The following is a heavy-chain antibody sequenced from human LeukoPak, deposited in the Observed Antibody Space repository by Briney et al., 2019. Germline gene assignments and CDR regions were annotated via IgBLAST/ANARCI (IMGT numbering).Heavy chain of an antibody. Sequence: SETLSLTCTVSGGSISSGGYYWSWIRQPPGKGLEWIGYIYHSGSTYYNPSLKSRVTISVDRSKNQFSLKLSSVTAADTAVYYCARRGYDWAHGFYFDYWAQGTLVTVSS. D-gene: IGHD5-12*01. J-gene: IGHJ4*02. CDR1: GGSISSGGYY. V-gene: IGHV4-30-2*01. CDR3: ARRGYDWAHGFYFDY. CDR2: IYHSGST.